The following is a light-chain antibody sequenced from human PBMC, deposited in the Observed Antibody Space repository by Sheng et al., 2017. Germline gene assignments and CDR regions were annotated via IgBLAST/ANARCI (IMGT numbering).Light chain of an antibody. V-gene: IGKV4-1*01. CDR3: HHRWT. J-gene: IGKJ1*01. CDR1: QSVLHSSNNENY. CDR2: WAS. Sequence: DIVMTQSPDSLAVSLGERATINCKSSQSVLHSSNNENYLAWYQQKPGQPPKLLIYWASTRESGVPDRFSGSGSGKDFTLTISSLQAEDVAAYYCHHRWTFGQGTRVDIK.